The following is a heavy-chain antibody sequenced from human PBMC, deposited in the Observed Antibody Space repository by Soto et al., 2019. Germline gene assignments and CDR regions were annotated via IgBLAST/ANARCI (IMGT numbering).Heavy chain of an antibody. J-gene: IGHJ4*02. V-gene: IGHV1-3*01. CDR1: GYTFTSYA. CDR2: INAGNGNT. D-gene: IGHD3-3*01. CDR3: ARGYYDFWSGYYLYFDY. Sequence: RASVKVSCKASGYTFTSYALHWVRQAPGQRLEWMGWINAGNGNTKYSQKFQGGVTITRDTSASTAYMERSSLRSEDTAVYYCARGYYDFWSGYYLYFDYWGQGTLVTVSS.